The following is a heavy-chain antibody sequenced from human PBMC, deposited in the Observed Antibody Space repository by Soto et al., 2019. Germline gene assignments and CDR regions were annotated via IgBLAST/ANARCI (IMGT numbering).Heavy chain of an antibody. CDR1: YGSSSSSVYY. Sequence: SETLSLTYTVAYGSSSSSVYYWGWIRQPPGKGLEWIGSIYYSGSTYYNPSLKSRVTISVDTSKNQFSLKLSSVTAADTAVYYCVSTNYGMDVWGQATTVTVSS. V-gene: IGHV4-39*01. J-gene: IGHJ6*02. CDR2: IYYSGST. CDR3: VSTNYGMDV.